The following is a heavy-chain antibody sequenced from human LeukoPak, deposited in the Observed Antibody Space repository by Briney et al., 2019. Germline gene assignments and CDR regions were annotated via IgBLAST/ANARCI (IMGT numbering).Heavy chain of an antibody. CDR2: ISGSGGGT. J-gene: IGHJ4*02. V-gene: IGHV3-23*01. Sequence: GGSLRLSCAASGFTFSSYAMSWVRQAPGKGLEWVSAISGSGGGTYYADSVKGRFTISRDNSKNTLYLQMNSLRAEDTAVYYCAKRAISSGSLGDFDYWGQGTLVTVSS. CDR3: AKRAISSGSLGDFDY. CDR1: GFTFSSYA. D-gene: IGHD1-26*01.